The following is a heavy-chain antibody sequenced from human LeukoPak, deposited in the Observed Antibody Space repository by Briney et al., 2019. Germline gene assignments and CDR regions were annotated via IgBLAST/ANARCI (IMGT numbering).Heavy chain of an antibody. Sequence: ASVKVSCKASGYTFTSYDINWVRQATGQGLEWMGWMNPNSGNTGYAQKFQGRVTMTRNTSISTAYVELSSLRSEDTAVYYCARANYRQWLVQRHSYYFDYWGQGTLVTVSS. D-gene: IGHD6-19*01. V-gene: IGHV1-8*01. CDR3: ARANYRQWLVQRHSYYFDY. J-gene: IGHJ4*02. CDR2: MNPNSGNT. CDR1: GYTFTSYD.